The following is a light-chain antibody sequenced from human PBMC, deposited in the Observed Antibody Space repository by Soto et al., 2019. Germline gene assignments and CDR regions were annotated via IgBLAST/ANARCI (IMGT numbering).Light chain of an antibody. CDR2: EGS. Sequence: QSALTQSASVSGSPGQSITISCTGTSSDVGSYNLVSWYQQHPGKAPKLMIYEGSKRPSGVSNRFSGSKSGNTASLTISGLQAEDEADYYCCSYAGSSTFLWVFGGGTKVTVL. J-gene: IGLJ3*02. CDR3: CSYAGSSTFLWV. V-gene: IGLV2-23*03. CDR1: SSDVGSYNL.